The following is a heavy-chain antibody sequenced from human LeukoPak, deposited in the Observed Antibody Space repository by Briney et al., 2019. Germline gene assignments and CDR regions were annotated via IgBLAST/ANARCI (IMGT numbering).Heavy chain of an antibody. CDR3: ARDVVGGATILWFDP. CDR2: ISSSSSTI. V-gene: IGHV3-48*01. CDR1: GFTFSSYS. Sequence: GGSLRPSCAASGFTFSSYSMNWVRQAPGKGLEWVSYISSSSSTIYYADSVKGRFTISRDNAKNSLYLQMNSLRAEDTAVYYCARDVVGGATILWFDPWGQGTLVTVSS. D-gene: IGHD1-26*01. J-gene: IGHJ5*02.